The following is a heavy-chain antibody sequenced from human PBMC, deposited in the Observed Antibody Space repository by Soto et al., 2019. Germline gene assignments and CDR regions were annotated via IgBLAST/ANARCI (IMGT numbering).Heavy chain of an antibody. CDR3: AKDISNSPQDYGSDV. CDR1: GFIFRSYG. J-gene: IGHJ6*02. D-gene: IGHD2-21*01. V-gene: IGHV3-30*18. Sequence: QAQVVESGGGAVQPEMSLRLSCVVSGFIFRSYGMHRVRQAPGKGLGWVATISYDGSHEYYADSVKGRFTISRDNSKNRRYLQMNSLTPEDTALYYCAKDISNSPQDYGSDVCGQGTTVTVS. CDR2: ISYDGSHE.